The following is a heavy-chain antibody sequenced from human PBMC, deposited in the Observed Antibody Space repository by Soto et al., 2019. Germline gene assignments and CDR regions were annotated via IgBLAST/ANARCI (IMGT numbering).Heavy chain of an antibody. J-gene: IGHJ6*02. CDR1: GGTFSSYA. CDR3: AVSPRREFATGLITIFGVVPPYYYYGMDV. D-gene: IGHD3-3*01. CDR2: IIPIFGTA. Sequence: SVKVSCKASGGTFSSYAISWVRQAPGQGLEWMGGIIPIFGTANYAQKFQGRVTITADESTSTAYMELSSLRSEDTAVYYCAVSPRREFATGLITIFGVVPPYYYYGMDVWGQGTTVTVSS. V-gene: IGHV1-69*13.